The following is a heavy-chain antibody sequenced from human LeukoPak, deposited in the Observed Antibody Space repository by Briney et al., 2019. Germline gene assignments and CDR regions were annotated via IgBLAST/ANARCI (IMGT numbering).Heavy chain of an antibody. CDR1: GGSISSGGYS. Sequence: SETLSLTCAVSGGSISSGGYSWRWIRQPPGKGLERNGYIYHSGSTYYNPSLKSRVTISVDRSKSQFSLKLSSVTAADTAVYYCASFDSSGYHDAFDIWGQGTMVTVSS. J-gene: IGHJ3*02. CDR2: IYHSGST. V-gene: IGHV4-30-2*01. D-gene: IGHD3-22*01. CDR3: ASFDSSGYHDAFDI.